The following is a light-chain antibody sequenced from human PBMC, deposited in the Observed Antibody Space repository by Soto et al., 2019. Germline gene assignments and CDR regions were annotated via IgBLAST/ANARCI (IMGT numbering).Light chain of an antibody. J-gene: IGKJ1*01. CDR2: GAS. V-gene: IGKV3-20*01. CDR1: QSVSSSY. CDR3: QQYGSSPRT. Sequence: EIVLTQSPGALSLSPGERATLSCGASQSVSSSYLAWYQQKPGQAPRLLIYGASIRATGIPDRFSGSGSGTDFTLTISRLEPEDFAVYYCQQYGSSPRTFGQGTKVEIK.